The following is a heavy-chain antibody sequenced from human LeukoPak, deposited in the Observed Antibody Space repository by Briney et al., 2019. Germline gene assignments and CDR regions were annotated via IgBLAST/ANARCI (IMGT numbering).Heavy chain of an antibody. D-gene: IGHD3-16*01. Sequence: GASVKVSCKASGYTFTSYYMHWVRQAPGQGLEWMGIINPSGGSTSYAQRFQGRVTMTRDTSTSTVYMELSSLRSEDTAVYYCARGIQPPPEDYVIWFDPWGQGTLVTVSS. V-gene: IGHV1-46*01. CDR3: ARGIQPPPEDYVIWFDP. CDR2: INPSGGST. J-gene: IGHJ5*02. CDR1: GYTFTSYY.